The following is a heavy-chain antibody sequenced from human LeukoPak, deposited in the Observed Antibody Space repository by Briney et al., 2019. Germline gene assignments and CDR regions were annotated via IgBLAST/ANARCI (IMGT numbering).Heavy chain of an antibody. CDR3: ARDPHGYSGYEDAFDI. J-gene: IGHJ3*02. V-gene: IGHV1-69*05. Sequence: SVKVSCKASGGTFSSYAISWVRQAPGQGLEWMGGSIPIFGTANYAQKFQGRITITTDESTSTAYMELSSLRSEDTAVYYCARDPHGYSGYEDAFDIWGQGTMVTVSS. CDR1: GGTFSSYA. CDR2: SIPIFGTA. D-gene: IGHD5-12*01.